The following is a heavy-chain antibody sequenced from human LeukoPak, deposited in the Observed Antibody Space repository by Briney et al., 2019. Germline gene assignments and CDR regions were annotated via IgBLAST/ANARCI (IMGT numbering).Heavy chain of an antibody. CDR1: GYTFTSYD. J-gene: IGHJ4*02. CDR2: MNPNSGNT. D-gene: IGHD3-22*01. CDR3: ARARGYYDSSGYYQTSHFDY. Sequence: ASVKVSCKASGYTFTSYDINWVRQATGQGLEWMGWMNPNSGNTGYAQKFQGRVTMTRNTSISTAYMELSSLRSEDTAVYYCARARGYYDSSGYYQTSHFDYWGQGTLVTVSS. V-gene: IGHV1-8*01.